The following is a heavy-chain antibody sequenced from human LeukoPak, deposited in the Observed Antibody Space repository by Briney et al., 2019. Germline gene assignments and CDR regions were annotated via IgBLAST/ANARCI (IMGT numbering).Heavy chain of an antibody. CDR1: GGSISSYY. V-gene: IGHV4-59*08. CDR2: IYYSGST. CDR3: GRSTGVHNWFDP. Sequence: SETLSLTCTVSGGSISSYYWSWIRQPPGKGLEWIGYIYYSGSTNYNPSLKSRVTISVDTSKNQFSLKLSSVTAADTAVYYCGRSTGVHNWFDPWGQGTLVTVSS. D-gene: IGHD4-23*01. J-gene: IGHJ5*02.